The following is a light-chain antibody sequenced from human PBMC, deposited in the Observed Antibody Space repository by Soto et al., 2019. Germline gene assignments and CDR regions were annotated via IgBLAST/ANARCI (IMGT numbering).Light chain of an antibody. CDR2: DVS. V-gene: IGLV2-14*01. CDR3: SSYTSSSTLV. J-gene: IGLJ2*01. CDR1: SSDVGGYNY. Sequence: QSVLTQPASVSGSPGQSITISCTGTSSDVGGYNYVSWYQQHPGKAPKLMIYDVSNRPSGVSNRFSGSKSGNTASLTISGLQAEDQADYDCSSYTSSSTLVFGGGTQLTVL.